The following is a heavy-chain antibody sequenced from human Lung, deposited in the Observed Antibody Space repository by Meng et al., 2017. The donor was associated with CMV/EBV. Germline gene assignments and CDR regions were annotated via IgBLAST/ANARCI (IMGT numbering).Heavy chain of an antibody. CDR2: ISSSSSYI. D-gene: IGHD1-26*01. J-gene: IGHJ6*02. CDR3: ARDRGGSYDDDYYYYGMDV. Sequence: GGSXRLXCAASGFTFSSYSMNWVRQAPGKELEWVSSISSSSSYIYYADSVKGRFTISRDNAKNSLYLQMNSLRAEDTAVYYCARDRGGSYDDDYYYYGMDVXGQGXTVAVSS. V-gene: IGHV3-21*01. CDR1: GFTFSSYS.